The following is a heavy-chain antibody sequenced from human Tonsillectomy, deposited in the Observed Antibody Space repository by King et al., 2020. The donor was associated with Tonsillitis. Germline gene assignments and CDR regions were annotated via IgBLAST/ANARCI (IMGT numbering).Heavy chain of an antibody. CDR1: GYSFTTYW. V-gene: IGHV5-51*01. D-gene: IGHD3-3*01. J-gene: IGHJ6*02. CDR3: ARTYDFLSGQYYYGMDV. Sequence: VQLVESGAEVKRPGESLKISCKGSGYSFTTYWIGWVRQMPGKGLEWMGAVYPGDSHTTYSPSFQGQVPISADKSIRFAYLQWTRLMASDTAIYYCARTYDFLSGQYYYGMDVWGQGTTVTVSS. CDR2: VYPGDSHT.